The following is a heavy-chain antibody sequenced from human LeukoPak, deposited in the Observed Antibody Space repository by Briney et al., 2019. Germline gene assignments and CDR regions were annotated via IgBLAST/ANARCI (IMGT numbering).Heavy chain of an antibody. CDR3: TDKYSYDY. Sequence: GGSLRHSCAASGFTFSSYAMSWVRQAPGKGLERVSTISGNGGDTYYADSVKGRFTISRDNSKNTLYLQMNSLRAEDTAVYYCTDKYSYDYWGQGTLVTVSS. CDR2: ISGNGGDT. J-gene: IGHJ4*02. V-gene: IGHV3-23*01. CDR1: GFTFSSYA. D-gene: IGHD5-18*01.